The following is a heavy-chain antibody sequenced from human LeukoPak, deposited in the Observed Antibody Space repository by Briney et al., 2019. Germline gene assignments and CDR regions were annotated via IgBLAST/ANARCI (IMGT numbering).Heavy chain of an antibody. J-gene: IGHJ3*02. CDR2: IRYDGSNK. V-gene: IGHV3-30*02. CDR1: GFTFSSYG. D-gene: IGHD5-12*01. CDR3: AKDEYGYSGYEGAFDI. Sequence: PGGSLRLSCAASGFTFSSYGMHWVRQAPGKGLEWVAFIRYDGSNKYYADSVKGRFTISRDNSKNTLYLQMNSLRAEDTAVYYCAKDEYGYSGYEGAFDIWGQGTMATVSS.